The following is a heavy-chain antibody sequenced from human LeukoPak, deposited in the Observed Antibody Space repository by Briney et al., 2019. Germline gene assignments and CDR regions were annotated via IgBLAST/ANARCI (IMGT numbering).Heavy chain of an antibody. CDR3: ARVLRDISGYYDY. CDR2: ISIDGGDT. D-gene: IGHD3-22*01. Sequence: PGGSLRLSCAASGFRFSSYAMHWVRQAPGKGLEYVSAISIDGGDTFYASSVKGRFTISRDNSKITLYLQMGSLRAEDMAVYYCARVLRDISGYYDYWGQGTLVTVSS. CDR1: GFRFSSYA. J-gene: IGHJ4*02. V-gene: IGHV3-64*01.